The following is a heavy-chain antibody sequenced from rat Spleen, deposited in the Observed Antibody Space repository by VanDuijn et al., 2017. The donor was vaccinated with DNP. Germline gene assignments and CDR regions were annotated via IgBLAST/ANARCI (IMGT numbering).Heavy chain of an antibody. V-gene: IGHV4-2*01. CDR2: IKKDSSVI. J-gene: IGHJ3*01. Sequence: EVKLVESGGGLVQPGRSLKISCAASGFNFHDYWMGWVRQAPEKGLEWIGEIKKDSSVINHNPSLRDRFTISRDNAQNRLYLQMNNLGSADTAIYYCVTRGTGSDNWFAYWGQGTLVTVSS. CDR3: VTRGTGSDNWFAY. D-gene: IGHD5-1*01. CDR1: GFNFHDYW.